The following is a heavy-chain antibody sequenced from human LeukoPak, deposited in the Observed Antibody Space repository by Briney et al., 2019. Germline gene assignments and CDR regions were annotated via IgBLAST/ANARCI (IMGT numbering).Heavy chain of an antibody. CDR1: GGTFSSYA. V-gene: IGHV1-69*13. J-gene: IGHJ6*03. CDR2: IIPIFGTA. D-gene: IGHD2-2*01. Sequence: GASVKVSRKASGGTFSSYAISWVRQAPGQGPEWMGGIIPIFGTANYAQKFQGRVTITADESTSTAYMELSSLRSEDTAVYHCARGLRDIVVVPAAFPYYYMDVWGKGTTVTISS. CDR3: ARGLRDIVVVPAAFPYYYMDV.